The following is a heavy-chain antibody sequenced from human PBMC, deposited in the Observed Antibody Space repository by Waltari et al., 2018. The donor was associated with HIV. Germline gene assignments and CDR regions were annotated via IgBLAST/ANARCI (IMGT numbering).Heavy chain of an antibody. CDR2: ISSSSSYI. CDR1: GFTFSTYS. J-gene: IGHJ3*02. D-gene: IGHD1-7*01. CDR3: ARDFFGRDWNYAACDI. Sequence: PGGSLRLSCAASGFTFSTYSMNWVRQAPGKGLEWVSSISSSSSYIYYADSVKGRFTISRDKAKNSLYLQMNSLRAEDTAVYYCARDFFGRDWNYAACDIWGQGTMVTVSS. V-gene: IGHV3-21*01.